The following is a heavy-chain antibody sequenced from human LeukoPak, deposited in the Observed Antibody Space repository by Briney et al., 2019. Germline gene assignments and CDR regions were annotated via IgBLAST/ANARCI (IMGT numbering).Heavy chain of an antibody. CDR2: ISSSSSYI. V-gene: IGHV3-21*01. Sequence: GGSLRLSCAASGFTFSSYSMNWVRQAPGKGLEWVSSISSSSSYIYYADSVKGRFTISRDNAKNSLYLQMNSLRAEDTAVYYCARGFDSSGYIAGWGHMDVWGKGTTVTVSS. D-gene: IGHD3-22*01. J-gene: IGHJ6*03. CDR3: ARGFDSSGYIAGWGHMDV. CDR1: GFTFSSYS.